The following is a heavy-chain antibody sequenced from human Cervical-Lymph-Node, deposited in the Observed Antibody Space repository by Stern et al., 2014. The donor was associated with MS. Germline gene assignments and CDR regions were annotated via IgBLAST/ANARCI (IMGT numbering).Heavy chain of an antibody. J-gene: IGHJ6*02. CDR3: ARDAHGMDV. CDR1: GITFSTSD. Sequence: VQLVQSGGGLVQPGGSLRLSCAASGITFSTSDMPWVRQAPGIGLEWVSGITSAGDTYYPDSVKGRFTISRENARNSLYLQMNNLRAGDTAVYFCARDAHGMDVWGQGTTVIVSS. V-gene: IGHV3-13*01. CDR2: ITSAGDT.